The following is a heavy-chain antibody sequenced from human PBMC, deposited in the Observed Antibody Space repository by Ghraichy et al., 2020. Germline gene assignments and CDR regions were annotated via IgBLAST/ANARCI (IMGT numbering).Heavy chain of an antibody. CDR1: GGSLSGYY. CDR3: ARFPRWFDP. Sequence: SETLSLTCAVYGGSLSGYYWNWIRQPPGKGLEWIGEIDPSGSTNYNPSLKSRVTISVDTSKNQFSLKLSSVTAADTAVYFCARFPRWFDPWGQGTLVTVSS. J-gene: IGHJ5*02. CDR2: IDPSGST. V-gene: IGHV4-34*01.